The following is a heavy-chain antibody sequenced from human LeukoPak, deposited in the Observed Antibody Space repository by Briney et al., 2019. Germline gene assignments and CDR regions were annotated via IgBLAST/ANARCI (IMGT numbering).Heavy chain of an antibody. J-gene: IGHJ5*02. V-gene: IGHV1-69*04. D-gene: IGHD2-8*02. CDR1: GYTFTGYA. CDR3: ARAWDFTGPTRYNWFDP. Sequence: SVKVSCKASGYTFTGYAISWVRQAPGQGLEWMGRIIPILGIANYAQKFQGRVTITADKSTSTAYMELSSLRSEDTAVYYCARAWDFTGPTRYNWFDPWGQGTLVTVSS. CDR2: IIPILGIA.